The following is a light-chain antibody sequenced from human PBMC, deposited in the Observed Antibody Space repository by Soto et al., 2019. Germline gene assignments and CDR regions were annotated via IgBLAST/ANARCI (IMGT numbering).Light chain of an antibody. CDR2: DAS. V-gene: IGKV3-20*01. CDR3: QHFGSSPPKFT. CDR1: QNVNSSS. Sequence: PGERATLSCRASQNVNSSSLTWYQQKPGQAPRLLLYDASSRATDILDKFSGSGSGTDFTLTISRLEPEDFAVYYCQHFGSSPPKFTFGLGTKLEIK. J-gene: IGKJ2*01.